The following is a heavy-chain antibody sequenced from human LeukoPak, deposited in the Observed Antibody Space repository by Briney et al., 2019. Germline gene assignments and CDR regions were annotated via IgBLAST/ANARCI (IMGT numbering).Heavy chain of an antibody. V-gene: IGHV3-7*04. Sequence: AGSLTLSCAASAFTFGDYWMTWVRQAPGQGLEWVANANLDGSENYYVDSVKGRFTISRDNAKDSMYLQMNSRRAEDTAVYYCARGHCQLSWGQGALVTVSS. CDR1: AFTFGDYW. J-gene: IGHJ4*02. CDR3: ARGHCQLS. D-gene: IGHD1-1*01. CDR2: ANLDGSEN.